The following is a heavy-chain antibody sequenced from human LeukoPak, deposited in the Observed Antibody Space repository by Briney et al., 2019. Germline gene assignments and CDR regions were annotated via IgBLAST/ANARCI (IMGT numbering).Heavy chain of an antibody. CDR1: GGSFSSYY. V-gene: IGHV4-59*01. Sequence: SETLSLTCAVYGGSFSSYYWSWIRQPPGKGLEWIGYIYYSGSTNYNPSLKSRVTISVDTSKNQFSLKLSSVTAADTAVYYCVRDLGCSSTSCYDWFDPWGQGTLVTVSS. J-gene: IGHJ5*02. D-gene: IGHD2-2*01. CDR3: VRDLGCSSTSCYDWFDP. CDR2: IYYSGST.